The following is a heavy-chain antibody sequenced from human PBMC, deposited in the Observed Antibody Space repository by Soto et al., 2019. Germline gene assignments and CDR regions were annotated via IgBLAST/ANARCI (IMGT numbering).Heavy chain of an antibody. D-gene: IGHD3-10*01. J-gene: IGHJ6*02. CDR1: GGSIGSGDYY. V-gene: IGHV4-30-4*01. CDR2: IYYSGST. Sequence: SETLSLTCTVSGGSIGSGDYYWSWIRQPPGKGLEWIGYIYYSGSTYYNPSLKSRVTISVDTSKNQFSLKLSSVTAADTAVYYCARDRDYYGSGSYYLPTLNGMDVWGQGTTVTVSS. CDR3: ARDRDYYGSGSYYLPTLNGMDV.